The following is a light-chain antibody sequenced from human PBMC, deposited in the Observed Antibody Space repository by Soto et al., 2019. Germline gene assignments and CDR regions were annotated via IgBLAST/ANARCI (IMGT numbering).Light chain of an antibody. J-gene: IGLJ1*01. CDR1: SSNIGAGYD. Sequence: QSVLTQPPSVSGAPGQRVTISCTGSSSNIGAGYDVHWYQQLPGTAPKLLIYGNSNRPSGVPDRFSGSKSGTSASLAITGLQAEDEAVYYCQSYDSRLSGYVFGTGTKVTVL. CDR2: GNS. V-gene: IGLV1-40*01. CDR3: QSYDSRLSGYV.